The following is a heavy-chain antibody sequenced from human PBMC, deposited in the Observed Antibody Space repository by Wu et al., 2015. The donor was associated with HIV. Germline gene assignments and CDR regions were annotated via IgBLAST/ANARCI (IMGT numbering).Heavy chain of an antibody. D-gene: IGHD4/OR15-4a*01. CDR3: DGKETAGLTGERISLRLLTTVDV. V-gene: IGHV1-69*12. CDR1: GGIFSTFA. J-gene: IGHJ6*01. Sequence: QVQLVQSGAEVKKPGSSVRVSCKASGGIFSTFAISWVRQAPGQGLEWMGGIIPYFWPPKYAQKFQDRVTINADESTSTVYMXLSSLRSDDTAVYYCDGKETAGLTGERISLRLLTTVDVVG. CDR2: IIPYFWPP.